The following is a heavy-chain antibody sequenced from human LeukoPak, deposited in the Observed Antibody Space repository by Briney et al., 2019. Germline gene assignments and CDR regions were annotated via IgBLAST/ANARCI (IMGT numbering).Heavy chain of an antibody. V-gene: IGHV1-18*01. CDR2: ISVYNGNT. J-gene: IGHJ4*02. CDR3: ARRRELTKSLDY. D-gene: IGHD3-10*01. CDR1: GYSFNSYG. Sequence: ASVKVSCKASGYSFNSYGISWVRQAPGQGLEWMGWISVYNGNTNYAQKLQGRVTMTTDTSTSTAYMELRSLRSDDTAAYYCARRRELTKSLDYWGQGTLVTISS.